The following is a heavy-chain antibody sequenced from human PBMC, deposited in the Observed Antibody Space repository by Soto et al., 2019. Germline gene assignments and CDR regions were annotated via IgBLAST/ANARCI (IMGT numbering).Heavy chain of an antibody. V-gene: IGHV3-48*03. J-gene: IGHJ4*02. CDR3: ATNGPTLVTAGFDS. CDR1: GFTFSSSA. D-gene: IGHD2-21*02. CDR2: ISSSGSNI. Sequence: EVQLEESGGNLVQPGGSLRLSCAASGFTFSSSAMNWVRQAPGKGLEGVSYISSSGSNIYYARSVKGRFTISRDNAKNSLFLQMNSLRAEDTAVYYCATNGPTLVTAGFDSWGQGTLVTVSS.